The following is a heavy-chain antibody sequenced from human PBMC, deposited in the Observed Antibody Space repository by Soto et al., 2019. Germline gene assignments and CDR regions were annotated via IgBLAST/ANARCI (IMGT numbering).Heavy chain of an antibody. CDR2: LRSKAYGGTT. J-gene: IGHJ3*02. CDR1: GFTFGDYA. CDR3: TRVQMITFGGVISIMRDAFDI. V-gene: IGHV3-49*03. Sequence: GGSLRLSCPASGFTFGDYAMSWFRQAPGKGLEWVGFLRSKAYGGTTEYAASVKGRFTISRDDSKSIAYLQMNSLKTEDTAVYYCTRVQMITFGGVISIMRDAFDIWGQGTMVTVSS. D-gene: IGHD3-16*02.